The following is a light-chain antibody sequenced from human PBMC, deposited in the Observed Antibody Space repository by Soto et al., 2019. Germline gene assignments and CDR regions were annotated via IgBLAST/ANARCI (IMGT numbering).Light chain of an antibody. Sequence: QSALTQPASVSGSPGQSITISCTGTSSDVGSYNLVSWYQQHPGKAPKLMIYEGSKRPSGVSNRFSGSKSGNTASLTISGLQAEYEADYYCYSYAGSSTVVFGGGTKLTVL. CDR1: SSDVGSYNL. CDR2: EGS. V-gene: IGLV2-23*01. CDR3: YSYAGSSTVV. J-gene: IGLJ2*01.